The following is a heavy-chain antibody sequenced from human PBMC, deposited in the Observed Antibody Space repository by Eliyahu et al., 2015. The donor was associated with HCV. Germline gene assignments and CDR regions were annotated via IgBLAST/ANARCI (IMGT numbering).Heavy chain of an antibody. D-gene: IGHD3-22*01. J-gene: IGHJ5*02. CDR2: IYHSGST. CDR1: GYSISSGYY. V-gene: IGHV4-38-2*02. Sequence: QVQLQESGPGLVKPSETLSLTCSVXGYSISSGYYWGWIRQPPGKGLEWIASIYHSGSTYYNPSLKSRVTISVDTSKNQFSLKLNSVTAADTAVYYCARDRPSYYYDSSGYGSWGQGTLVTVSS. CDR3: ARDRPSYYYDSSGYGS.